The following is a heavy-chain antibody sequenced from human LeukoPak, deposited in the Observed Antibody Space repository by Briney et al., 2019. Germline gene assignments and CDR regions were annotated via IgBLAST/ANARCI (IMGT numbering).Heavy chain of an antibody. J-gene: IGHJ5*02. V-gene: IGHV3-30*04. Sequence: PGRSLRLSCAASGFTFSSYAMHWVRQAPGKGLEWVAVISYDGSNKYYADSVKGRFTISRDNSKNTLYLQMNRLRAEDTAVYYCAREGRYCSGGSCYDWFDPWGQGTLVTVSS. CDR3: AREGRYCSGGSCYDWFDP. CDR1: GFTFSSYA. D-gene: IGHD2-15*01. CDR2: ISYDGSNK.